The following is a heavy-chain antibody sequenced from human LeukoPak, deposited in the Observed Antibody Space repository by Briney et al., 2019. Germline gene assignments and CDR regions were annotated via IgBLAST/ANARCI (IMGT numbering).Heavy chain of an antibody. Sequence: GGSLRLSCAASGFIFDDYAVHWVRQAPGKGLEWVSSISWNSGSIGYADSVKGRFTISRDNAKNSLYLQMNSLRAEDTALYYCAKETYSRRGYFQDWGQGTLVTVSS. CDR2: ISWNSGSI. J-gene: IGHJ1*01. D-gene: IGHD6-13*01. CDR3: AKETYSRRGYFQD. CDR1: GFIFDDYA. V-gene: IGHV3-9*01.